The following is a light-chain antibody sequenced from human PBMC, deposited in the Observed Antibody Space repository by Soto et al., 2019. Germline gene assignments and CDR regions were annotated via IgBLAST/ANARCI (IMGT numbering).Light chain of an antibody. Sequence: QSALTQPRSVSGSPGQSVTISCTGTCSDVGGYNYVTWYQQHPVKAPKLMIYDVTKRPSGVPDRFSGSKSGNTASLTISGLQAEDEADYYCCSYAGGSSLIFGGGTKVTVL. V-gene: IGLV2-11*01. CDR1: CSDVGGYNY. CDR3: CSYAGGSSLI. CDR2: DVT. J-gene: IGLJ2*01.